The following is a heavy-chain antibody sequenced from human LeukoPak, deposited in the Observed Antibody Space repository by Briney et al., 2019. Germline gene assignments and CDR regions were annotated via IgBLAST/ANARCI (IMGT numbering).Heavy chain of an antibody. J-gene: IGHJ3*02. CDR1: GYTFTGYF. CDR3: ASISGFYCSSTSCYAFDI. V-gene: IGHV1-2*02. D-gene: IGHD2-2*01. CDR2: INPNSGGT. Sequence: ASVKVSCKASGYTFTGYFLHWVRQAPGQGLEWMGWINPNSGGTDYAQKFQGRVTMTRDTSIRTAYMELSRLRSDDTAVYYCASISGFYCSSTSCYAFDIWGQGTVVTVFS.